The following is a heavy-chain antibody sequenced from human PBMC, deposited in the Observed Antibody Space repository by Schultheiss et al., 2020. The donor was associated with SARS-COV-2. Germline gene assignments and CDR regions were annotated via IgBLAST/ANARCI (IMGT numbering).Heavy chain of an antibody. CDR2: VYPGDSET. D-gene: IGHD4-23*01. CDR1: GYSFTSYW. V-gene: IGHV5-51*01. Sequence: GGSLRLSCKGSGYSFTSYWIGWVRQMPGKGLEWMGIVYPGDSETRYSPSFQGQVTISADKSTSTAYLQWDSLKASDTAMYYCARVLDYAGTTLFLQYWGPGTLVTVSS. CDR3: ARVLDYAGTTLFLQY. J-gene: IGHJ1*01.